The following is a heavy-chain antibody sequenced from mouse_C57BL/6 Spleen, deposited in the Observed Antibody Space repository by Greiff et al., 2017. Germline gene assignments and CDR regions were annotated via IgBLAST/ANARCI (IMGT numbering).Heavy chain of an antibody. CDR1: GYTFTDYN. D-gene: IGHD2-1*01. Sequence: VQLQQSGPELVKPGASVKIPCKASGYTFTDYNMDWVKQSHGKSLEWIGDINPNNGGTIYNQKFKGKATLTVDKSSSTAYMELRSLTSEDTAVYYCARYGNYERDYFDYWGQGTTLTVSS. J-gene: IGHJ2*01. CDR2: INPNNGGT. V-gene: IGHV1-18*01. CDR3: ARYGNYERDYFDY.